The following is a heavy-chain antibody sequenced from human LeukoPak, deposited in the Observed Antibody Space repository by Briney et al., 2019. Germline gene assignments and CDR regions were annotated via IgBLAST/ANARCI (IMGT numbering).Heavy chain of an antibody. CDR3: ARQIRTRVYYYYYMDV. Sequence: SETLSLTCTVSGGSTSSSSYYWGWIRQPPGKGLEWIGSIYYSGSTYYNPSLKSRVTISVDTSKNQFSLKLSSVTAAGTAVYYCARQIRTRVYYYYYMDVWGKGTTVTVSS. CDR1: GGSTSSSSYY. V-gene: IGHV4-39*07. J-gene: IGHJ6*03. CDR2: IYYSGST.